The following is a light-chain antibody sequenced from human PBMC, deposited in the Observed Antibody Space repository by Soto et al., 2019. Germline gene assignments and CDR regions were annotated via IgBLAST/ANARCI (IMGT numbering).Light chain of an antibody. Sequence: EIVLTQSPGTLSLSPGERATLSCRASQSVSSSYLAWYQQKPGQAPRLLIYGASSRATGIPDRFSGSGSGTDFTLTISRLELEDFAVYCGQLYGSSPMITCGQGTRLEIK. CDR3: QLYGSSPMIT. V-gene: IGKV3-20*01. J-gene: IGKJ5*01. CDR1: QSVSSSY. CDR2: GAS.